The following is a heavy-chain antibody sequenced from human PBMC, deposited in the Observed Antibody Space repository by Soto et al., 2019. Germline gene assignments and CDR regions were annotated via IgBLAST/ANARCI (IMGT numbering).Heavy chain of an antibody. D-gene: IGHD2-15*01. J-gene: IGHJ5*02. CDR3: ARPGYCSGGSCYSVDWLDP. Sequence: GASVKVSCKASGYTFTGYYMHWVRQAPGQGLEWMGWINPNSGGTNYAQKFQGRVTMTRDTSISTAYMELSRLRSDDTAVYYCARPGYCSGGSCYSVDWLDPWGQGTLVTVSS. CDR1: GYTFTGYY. CDR2: INPNSGGT. V-gene: IGHV1-2*02.